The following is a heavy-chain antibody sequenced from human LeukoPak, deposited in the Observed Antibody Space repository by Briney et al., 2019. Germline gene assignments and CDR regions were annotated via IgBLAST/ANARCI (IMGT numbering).Heavy chain of an antibody. V-gene: IGHV5-51*01. CDR3: ARQINLYAFDI. J-gene: IGHJ3*02. Sequence: GESLKISCKGSGYSFTSYWIGWVRQMPGKGLEWMGIIYPGDSDTRYTPSFQGQVTISADKSISTAYMQWSSLKASDTAMYYCARQINLYAFDIWGQGTMVTVSS. CDR1: GYSFTSYW. CDR2: IYPGDSDT.